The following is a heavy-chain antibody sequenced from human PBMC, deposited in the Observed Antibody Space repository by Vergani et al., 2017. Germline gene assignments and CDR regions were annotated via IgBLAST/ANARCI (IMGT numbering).Heavy chain of an antibody. D-gene: IGHD6-13*01. CDR2: ISSSSSTI. V-gene: IGHV3-48*01. CDR3: ARNRIAAALYYYYGMDV. CDR1: GFTFSSYS. Sequence: EVQLVESGGGLVQPGGSLRLSCAASGFTFSSYSMNWVRQAPGKGLEWVSYISSSSSTIYYADSVKGRFTISRDNAKNSLYLQMNSLRAEDTAVYYCARNRIAAALYYYYGMDVWGQGTTVTVSS. J-gene: IGHJ6*02.